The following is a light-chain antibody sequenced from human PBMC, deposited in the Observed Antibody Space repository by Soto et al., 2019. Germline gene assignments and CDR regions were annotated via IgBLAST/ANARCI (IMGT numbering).Light chain of an antibody. CDR3: QKYNSAPWT. V-gene: IGKV1-27*01. J-gene: IGKJ1*01. CDR2: GAS. CDR1: QGISYY. Sequence: DIQMTQSPSSLSASVGDRVTITCRASQGISYYLAWYQQKPGKVPKLLLYGASTLQSGVPSRFSGSGSYTYFTLTISSLQPGAVAHYYCQKYNSAPWTFGQGTKVEIK.